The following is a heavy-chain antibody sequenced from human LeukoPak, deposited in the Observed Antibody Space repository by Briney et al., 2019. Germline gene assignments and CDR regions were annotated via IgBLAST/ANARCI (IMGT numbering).Heavy chain of an antibody. CDR3: ARLSRTDTVTRHFDY. J-gene: IGHJ4*02. CDR1: GYTFTSYY. D-gene: IGHD4-17*01. V-gene: IGHV1-46*01. Sequence: GASVNVSRKASGYTFTSYYMHWVRQAPGQGLEWMGIINPSGGSTSYAQKFQGRVTMTRDTSTSTVYMELSSLRSEDTAVYYCARLSRTDTVTRHFDYWGQGTLVTVS. CDR2: INPSGGST.